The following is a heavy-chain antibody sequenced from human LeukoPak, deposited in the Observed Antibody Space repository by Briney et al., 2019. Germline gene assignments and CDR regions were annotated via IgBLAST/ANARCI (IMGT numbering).Heavy chain of an antibody. D-gene: IGHD6-6*01. CDR3: ARVGEYSSSSGERWVDY. Sequence: GASVKVSCKASGCTFTSYYMHWVRQAPGQGLEWMGIINPSGGSTSYAQKFQGRVTMTRDTSTSTVYMELSSLRSEDTAVYYCARVGEYSSSSGERWVDYWGQGTLVTVSS. V-gene: IGHV1-46*01. CDR2: INPSGGST. CDR1: GCTFTSYY. J-gene: IGHJ4*02.